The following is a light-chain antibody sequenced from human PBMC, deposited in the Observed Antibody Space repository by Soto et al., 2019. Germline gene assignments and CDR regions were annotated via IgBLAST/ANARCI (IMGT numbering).Light chain of an antibody. V-gene: IGKV3-11*01. J-gene: IGKJ5*01. CDR1: KGIRGL. Sequence: EVVLTQSPVTLSLSAGERATLSCRASKGIRGLLAWYQQKHGQAARLLIYDAYNRATGIPPRFSGSGSGTDFTLIISSLQPADSAVDYCQQRHIGPITFGQGTRLEIK. CDR2: DAY. CDR3: QQRHIGPIT.